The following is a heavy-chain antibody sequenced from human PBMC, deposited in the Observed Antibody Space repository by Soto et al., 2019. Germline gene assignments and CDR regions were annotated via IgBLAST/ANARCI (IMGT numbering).Heavy chain of an antibody. CDR2: ISGSGGTS. Sequence: GGSLRLSCAASGFTFNNYAMNWVRQAPGKGLEWVSTISGSGGTSFYADSVRGRFTISRDNDKKTLSLQMNSLRAEDTAVYYCAKASLTLDTAMEVPPNDAFDIWGQGTMVTISS. V-gene: IGHV3-23*01. D-gene: IGHD5-18*01. CDR3: AKASLTLDTAMEVPPNDAFDI. CDR1: GFTFNNYA. J-gene: IGHJ3*02.